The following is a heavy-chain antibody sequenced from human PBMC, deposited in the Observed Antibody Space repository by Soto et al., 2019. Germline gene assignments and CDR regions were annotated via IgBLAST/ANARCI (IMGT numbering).Heavy chain of an antibody. J-gene: IGHJ4*02. CDR3: ARLCYGDYFDY. CDR2: IYYSGST. CDR1: GGSINNSSFY. Sequence: SETLSLTCTVSGGSINNSSFYWGWVRQPPGKGLEWIGNIYYSGSTYENPSLQSRVTMSVDPSKNQFSLKLSSVTAADTALYYCARLCYGDYFDYWGQGTLVTVSS. V-gene: IGHV4-39*01. D-gene: IGHD4-17*01.